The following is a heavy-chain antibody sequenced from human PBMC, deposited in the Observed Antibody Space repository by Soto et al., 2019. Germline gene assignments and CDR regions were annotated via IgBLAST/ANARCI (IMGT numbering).Heavy chain of an antibody. CDR2: IYYSGST. J-gene: IGHJ4*02. CDR1: GGSISSGGYY. CDR3: ARGHGDYPGGYWEDY. Sequence: SETLSLTCTVSGGSISSGGYYWSWIRQHPGKVLEWIGYIYYSGSTYYNPSLKSRVTISVDTSKNQFSLKLSSVTAADTAVYYCARGHGDYPGGYWEDYWGQGTLVTVSS. V-gene: IGHV4-31*03. D-gene: IGHD4-17*01.